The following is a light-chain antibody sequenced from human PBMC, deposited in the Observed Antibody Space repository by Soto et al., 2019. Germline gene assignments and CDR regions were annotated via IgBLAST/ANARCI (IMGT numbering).Light chain of an antibody. J-gene: IGKJ1*01. V-gene: IGKV1-9*01. CDR3: QQLNGYPPWT. CDR1: AGISIY. Sequence: DIQLTQSPSFLSASVGDRDTITCRASAGISIYVAWYQQKPGKAPELLIYAASTLQSGVPSRFSGSGSGTEFTLTISSLQPEDFASYYCQQLNGYPPWTFGQGTKVEVK. CDR2: AAS.